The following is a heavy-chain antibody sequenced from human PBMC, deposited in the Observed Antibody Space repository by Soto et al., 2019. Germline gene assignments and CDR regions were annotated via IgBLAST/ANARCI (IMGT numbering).Heavy chain of an antibody. CDR1: GDSINSVDHY. J-gene: IGHJ5*02. Sequence: SETLSLTCTVSGDSINSVDHYWSWIRQPPGKGLEWMGYIYHSGSTHYNPSLNSRLTISIDTSTNRFSLNLTSVTAADMAVYFCARLRWETENNWFDPWGQGALVTVSS. CDR2: IYHSGST. V-gene: IGHV4-30-4*01. CDR3: ARLRWETENNWFDP. D-gene: IGHD1-26*01.